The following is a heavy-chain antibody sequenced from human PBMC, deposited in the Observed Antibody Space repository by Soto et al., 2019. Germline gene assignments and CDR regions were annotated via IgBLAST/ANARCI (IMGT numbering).Heavy chain of an antibody. Sequence: QVLLVESGGGVVQPGGSLTLSCVGSGFTFNSHGMHWVRQAPGKGLEWVAVISYDGSNKYYEESVKGRFTISRDNSRNTVYLHLNSLSAEDAALYYCAQDRTAILAEVSWLESWGEGTLVTVSA. CDR1: GFTFNSHG. CDR2: ISYDGSNK. D-gene: IGHD5-12*01. J-gene: IGHJ4*02. CDR3: AQDRTAILAEVSWLES. V-gene: IGHV3-30*18.